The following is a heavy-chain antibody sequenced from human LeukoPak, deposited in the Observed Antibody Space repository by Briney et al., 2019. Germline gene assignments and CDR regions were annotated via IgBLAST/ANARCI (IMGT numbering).Heavy chain of an antibody. CDR2: INPNSGGT. D-gene: IGHD3-22*01. CDR1: GYTFTGYF. CDR3: ARDERYDSSGYPFDY. J-gene: IGHJ4*02. V-gene: IGHV1-2*02. Sequence: ASVKVSCKASGYTFTGYFMHWVRQAPGQGLEWMGWINPNSGGTNYAQKFQGRVTMTRDTSISIAYMELSRLRSDDTAVYYCARDERYDSSGYPFDYWGQGTLVTVSS.